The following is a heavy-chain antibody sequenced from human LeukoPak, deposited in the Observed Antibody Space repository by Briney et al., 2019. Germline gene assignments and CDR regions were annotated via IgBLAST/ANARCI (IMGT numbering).Heavy chain of an antibody. V-gene: IGHV3-21*01. Sequence: GGSLRLSCAASGFTFSSYSMNWVRQAPGKGLEWVSSISSSSSYIHYADSVKGRFTISRDNAKNSLYLQMNSLRAEDTAVYYCARVTPYYYGMDVWGQGTLVTVSS. CDR1: GFTFSSYS. D-gene: IGHD2-15*01. CDR2: ISSSSSYI. CDR3: ARVTPYYYGMDV. J-gene: IGHJ6*02.